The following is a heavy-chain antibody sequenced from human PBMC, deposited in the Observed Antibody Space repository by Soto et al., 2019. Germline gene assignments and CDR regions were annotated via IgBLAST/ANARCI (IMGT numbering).Heavy chain of an antibody. CDR3: AIRLGYGFAMDV. CDR1: GASINSGTYY. D-gene: IGHD5-12*01. Sequence: QLQLQESGPGLLQPSGTLSLTCTVSGASINSGTYYWGWIRQPPGKGLEWIGSIYYSGSTFYNPSMNGLFSVSADTSDTWLSLKRNSVTAADSAVYYCAIRLGYGFAMDVWGQGTTVTVSS. J-gene: IGHJ6*02. V-gene: IGHV4-39*01. CDR2: IYYSGST.